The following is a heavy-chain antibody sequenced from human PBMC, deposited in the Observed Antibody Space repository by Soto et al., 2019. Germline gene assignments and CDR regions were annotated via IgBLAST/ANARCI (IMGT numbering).Heavy chain of an antibody. CDR3: AKCARETATSCHRGIGY. D-gene: IGHD2-2*02. V-gene: IGHV3-23*01. CDR1: GFTCNIFA. J-gene: IGHJ4*02. Sequence: GGSLRLSCAASGFTCNIFAMSWVRQAPGKGLEWVSGISYSGSSTYYADSVKGRFTISRDNSKNTLYLQMNSLRGEDTAMYYCAKCARETATSCHRGIGYWGRGTLVTVSS. CDR2: ISYSGSST.